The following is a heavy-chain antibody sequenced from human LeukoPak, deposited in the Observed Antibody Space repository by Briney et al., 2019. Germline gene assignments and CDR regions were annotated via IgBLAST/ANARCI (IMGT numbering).Heavy chain of an antibody. D-gene: IGHD5-18*01. V-gene: IGHV1-2*02. CDR1: GYTFTHYY. CDR3: ATPFTRYGY. J-gene: IGHJ4*02. Sequence: ASVKVSCKASGYTFTHYYVHWVRQAPGQGLEWMGWIIPNSGGTNYAQKFQGRVTMTRDTSISTAYMDLTSLTSDDTAVYYCATPFTRYGYWGQGTLVTVSS. CDR2: IIPNSGGT.